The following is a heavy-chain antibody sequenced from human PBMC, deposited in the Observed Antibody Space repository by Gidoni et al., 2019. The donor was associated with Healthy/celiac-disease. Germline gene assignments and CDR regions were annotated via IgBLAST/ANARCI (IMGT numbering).Heavy chain of an antibody. J-gene: IGHJ6*02. V-gene: IGHV3-53*01. CDR1: GFTFSCNH. Sequence: EVQLVESGGGLIHPGGSLILSCAASGFTFSCNHMICARQAPGKGLEWVSVIYSGGSTYYADYVKGRFTISRDNSKNTLYLQMNSLRAEDTAVYYCARAGGTTVTTFPEDAYYYGMDVWGQGTTVTVSS. CDR2: IYSGGST. CDR3: ARAGGTTVTTFPEDAYYYGMDV. D-gene: IGHD4-17*01.